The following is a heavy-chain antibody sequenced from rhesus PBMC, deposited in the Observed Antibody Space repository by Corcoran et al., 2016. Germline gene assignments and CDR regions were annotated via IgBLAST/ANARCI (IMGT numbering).Heavy chain of an antibody. J-gene: IGHJ6*01. CDR2: VYSITART. CDR1: GGSISGYYN. Sequence: QVQLQESGPGLVKPSATLSLTCTVSGGSISGYYNWNWIRQSPGKGLEWIGAVYSITARTNYNPSLKSRVTISKDTSKNQFSRRLTSVTAADTAVYYCARQGYTDHLGGLDSWGQGVVVTVSS. V-gene: IGHV4-143*01. D-gene: IGHD2-39*02. CDR3: ARQGYTDHLGGLDS.